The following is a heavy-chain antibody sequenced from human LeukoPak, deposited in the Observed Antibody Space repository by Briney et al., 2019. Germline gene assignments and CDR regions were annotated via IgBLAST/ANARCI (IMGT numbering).Heavy chain of an antibody. CDR2: IGTAGDT. J-gene: IGHJ6*03. D-gene: IGHD3-10*01. Sequence: GGSLRLSCAASGFTFSSYDMHWVRQATGKGLEWVSAIGTAGDTYYPGSVKGRFTISRENAKNSLYLQMNSPRAGDTAVYYCARGTYYYGSGSHKPYYYYYYMDVWGKGTTVTVSS. CDR3: ARGTYYYGSGSHKPYYYYYYMDV. CDR1: GFTFSSYD. V-gene: IGHV3-13*01.